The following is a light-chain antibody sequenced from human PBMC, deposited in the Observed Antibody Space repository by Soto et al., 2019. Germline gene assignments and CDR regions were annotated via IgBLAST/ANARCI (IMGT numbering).Light chain of an antibody. J-gene: IGKJ5*01. CDR3: QQRSNWPPARIT. Sequence: EIVLTQSPATLSLSPGERATLSCRASQSVSSYLAWYQQKPGQAPRLLIYDASNRATGIPARFSGSGSGTDFSLTISSLEPEDFAVYYCQQRSNWPPARITFGQGTRLDIK. CDR1: QSVSSY. V-gene: IGKV3-11*01. CDR2: DAS.